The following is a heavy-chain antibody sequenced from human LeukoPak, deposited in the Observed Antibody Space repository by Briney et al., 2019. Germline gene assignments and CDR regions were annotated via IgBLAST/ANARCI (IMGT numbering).Heavy chain of an antibody. V-gene: IGHV4-39*01. Sequence: SETLSLTCTVSGGSISSSSYYWGWIRQPPGKGLEWIGSIYYSGSTYYNPSLKSRVTISVDTSKNQFSLKLSSVTAADTAVYYCARGRRYSYGFDFDYWGQGTLVTVSS. D-gene: IGHD5-18*01. J-gene: IGHJ4*02. CDR1: GGSISSSSYY. CDR2: IYYSGST. CDR3: ARGRRYSYGFDFDY.